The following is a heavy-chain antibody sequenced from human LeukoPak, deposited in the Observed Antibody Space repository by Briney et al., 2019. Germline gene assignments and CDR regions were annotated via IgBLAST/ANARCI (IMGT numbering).Heavy chain of an antibody. CDR3: ARDGKF. CDR2: IYSSGSS. V-gene: IGHV3-53*01. D-gene: IGHD1-1*01. J-gene: IGHJ3*01. Sequence: GGSLRLSCAASGFTVSTSYMTWVRQAPGKGLEWVSIIYSSGSSYHADSVKGRFTISRHNSRNTVYLQMSNLRAEDTAVYYCARDGKFGGQGTVVTDSS. CDR1: GFTVSTSY.